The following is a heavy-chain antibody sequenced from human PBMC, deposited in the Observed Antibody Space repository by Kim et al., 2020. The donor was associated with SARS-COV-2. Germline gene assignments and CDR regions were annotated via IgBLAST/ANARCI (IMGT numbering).Heavy chain of an antibody. V-gene: IGHV4-31*03. CDR3: ARYPGLGYSGYDISFFDY. CDR2: IYYSGST. CDR1: GGSISSGGYY. D-gene: IGHD5-12*01. J-gene: IGHJ4*02. Sequence: SETLSLTCTVSGGSISSGGYYWSWIRQHPGKGLEWIGYIYYSGSTYYNPSLKSRVTISVDTSKNQFSLKLSSVTAADTAVYYCARYPGLGYSGYDISFFDYWGQGTLVTVSS.